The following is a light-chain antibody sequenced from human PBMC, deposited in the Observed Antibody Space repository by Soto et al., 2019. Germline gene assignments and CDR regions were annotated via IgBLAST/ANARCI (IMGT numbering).Light chain of an antibody. CDR1: QRVSSSY. CDR3: QQYGSSPWT. Sequence: EIVLTQSPGTRSLSPGERATLSCRASQRVSSSYLAWYQQKPGQAPRLLIYGVSRRATGIPDRFSGSGSGTDFTLTISRLETEDFAVYYCQQYGSSPWTFGQGTKVEIK. J-gene: IGKJ1*01. CDR2: GVS. V-gene: IGKV3-20*01.